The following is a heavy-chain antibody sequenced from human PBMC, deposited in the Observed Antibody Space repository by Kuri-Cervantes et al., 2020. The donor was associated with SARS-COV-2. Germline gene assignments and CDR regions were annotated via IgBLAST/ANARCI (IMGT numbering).Heavy chain of an antibody. CDR2: MNPNSGNT. Sequence: ASVKVSCKASGYSFTSYDINWVRQATGQGLEWMGWMNPNSGNTDYAQKFQGRVTMTRNTSIRTAYMELSSLRSEDTAVYYCAREDYGFWSGYSTEEKYNPFDPWGQGTLVTVSS. D-gene: IGHD3-3*01. J-gene: IGHJ5*02. V-gene: IGHV1-8*02. CDR3: AREDYGFWSGYSTEEKYNPFDP. CDR1: GYSFTSYD.